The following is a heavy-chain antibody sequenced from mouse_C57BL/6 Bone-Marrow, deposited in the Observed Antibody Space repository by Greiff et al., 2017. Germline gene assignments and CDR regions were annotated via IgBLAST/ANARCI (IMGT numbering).Heavy chain of an antibody. V-gene: IGHV1-69*01. CDR1: GYAFSSSW. J-gene: IGHJ2*01. Sequence: QVPLQQSGPELVKPGASVKISCKASGYAFSSSWMNWVKQRPGKGLEWIGEIDPSDSYTNYNQKFKGKSTLTVDKSSSTAYMQLSSLTSEDSAVYYCARTTTVVAGDYWGQGTTLTVTS. D-gene: IGHD1-1*01. CDR2: IDPSDSYT. CDR3: ARTTTVVAGDY.